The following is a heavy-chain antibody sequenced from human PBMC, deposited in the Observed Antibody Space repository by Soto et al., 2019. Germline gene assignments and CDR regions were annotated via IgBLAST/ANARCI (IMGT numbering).Heavy chain of an antibody. J-gene: IGHJ4*02. D-gene: IGHD3-16*01. CDR1: GFQFSSHW. CDR3: AKDWAIDS. V-gene: IGHV3-7*03. CDR2: IKKDGSEK. Sequence: EVQLVESGGGLVQPGGSLRLSCAASGFQFSSHWMNWLRQAPGKGLEWVANIKKDGSEKSYVDSVKGRFTISRDNTRNSLYLQMSSLRAEDTAIYYCAKDWAIDSWGQGTPVAVS.